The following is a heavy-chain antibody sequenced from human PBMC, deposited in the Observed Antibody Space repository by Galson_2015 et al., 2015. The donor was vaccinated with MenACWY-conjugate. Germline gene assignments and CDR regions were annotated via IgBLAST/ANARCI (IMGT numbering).Heavy chain of an antibody. CDR1: GFTFDNYA. Sequence: SLRLSCAASGFTFDNYATNWVRQAPGKGLEWVSSISSSGGRTFYADSVKGRFTISRDNSKNTLYLQMNSLTADDTAVYYCAKSPRIRSDFDPWRQGTLVTVSS. V-gene: IGHV3-23*01. J-gene: IGHJ5*02. CDR3: AKSPRIRSDFDP. D-gene: IGHD4-17*01. CDR2: ISSSGGRT.